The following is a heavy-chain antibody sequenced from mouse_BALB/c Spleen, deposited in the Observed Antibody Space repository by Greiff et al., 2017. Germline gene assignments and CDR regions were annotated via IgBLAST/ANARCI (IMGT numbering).Heavy chain of an antibody. D-gene: IGHD2-4*01. V-gene: IGHV1-14*01. Sequence: EVQLQQSGPELVKPGASVKMSCKASGYTFTSYVMHWVKQKPGQGLEWIGYINPYNDGTKYNEKFKGKATLTSDKSSSTAYMELSSLTSEDSAVYYGARWGDYGRPYAMDYWGQGTSVTVSS. J-gene: IGHJ4*01. CDR1: GYTFTSYV. CDR3: ARWGDYGRPYAMDY. CDR2: INPYNDGT.